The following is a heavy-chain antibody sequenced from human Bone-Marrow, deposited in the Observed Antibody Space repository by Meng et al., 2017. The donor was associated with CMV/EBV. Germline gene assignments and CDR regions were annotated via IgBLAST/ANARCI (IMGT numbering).Heavy chain of an antibody. J-gene: IGHJ4*02. V-gene: IGHV3-33*01. Sequence: GESLKISCAASGFIFSSSGIHWVRQAPGKGLEWVALMWSDGIKTNYVDSVKGRFIISRDNSNNMLYLQMNSLRTEDTAVYYCARRWQSRSYFDHWGQGALVTVS. CDR2: MWSDGIKT. D-gene: IGHD2-15*01. CDR1: GFIFSSSG. CDR3: ARRWQSRSYFDH.